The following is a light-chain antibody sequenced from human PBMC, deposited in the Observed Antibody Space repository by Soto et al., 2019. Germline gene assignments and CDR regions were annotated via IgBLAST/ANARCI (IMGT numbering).Light chain of an antibody. Sequence: DIVMTQSPDSLAVSLGERASINCKSSQSVLHSSNNKNYLAWYQQKPGQPPKLRIYWASTRESGVPDRFSGSGSGTDFTLTISSLQAEDVAVYFCQQYYGTLWTFGQGTKVEIK. V-gene: IGKV4-1*01. CDR2: WAS. CDR1: QSVLHSSNNKNY. J-gene: IGKJ1*01. CDR3: QQYYGTLWT.